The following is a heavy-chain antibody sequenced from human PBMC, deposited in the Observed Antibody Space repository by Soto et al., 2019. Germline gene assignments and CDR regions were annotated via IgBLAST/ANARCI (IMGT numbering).Heavy chain of an antibody. Sequence: ASVKVSCKASGFSFTGYYIHWLRQAPGQGLEWMGWINAHSGGTEYAQKFQGRVTLTRDTSIATAYLTLTSLTSDDTALYYCAKDLTRQLAYWLDPWGQGTQATVSS. V-gene: IGHV1-2*02. J-gene: IGHJ5*02. CDR3: AKDLTRQLAYWLDP. CDR1: GFSFTGYY. D-gene: IGHD6-6*01. CDR2: INAHSGGT.